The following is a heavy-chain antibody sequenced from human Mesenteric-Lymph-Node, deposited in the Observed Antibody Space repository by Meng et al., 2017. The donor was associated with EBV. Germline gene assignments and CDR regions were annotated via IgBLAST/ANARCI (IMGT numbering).Heavy chain of an antibody. Sequence: QVRLQESGPGLLKPSGTLSLTCDVSGDSISSSNWWSWVRQPPGKGLEWVGEIYHSGTTNYNPSLKSRVTISVDKSKRQFSLKLSSVTAADTAVYYCTRDHSNSGWFPYWGQGTLVTVSS. CDR2: IYHSGTT. D-gene: IGHD6-19*01. J-gene: IGHJ4*01. CDR1: GDSISSSNW. V-gene: IGHV4-4*02. CDR3: TRDHSNSGWFPY.